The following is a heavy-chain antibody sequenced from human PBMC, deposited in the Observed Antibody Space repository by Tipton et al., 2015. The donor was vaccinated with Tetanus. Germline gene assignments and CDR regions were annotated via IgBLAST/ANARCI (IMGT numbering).Heavy chain of an antibody. CDR2: IIGSGKTM. CDR3: ARSLGSGSYYMDH. CDR1: GFNFRIYT. D-gene: IGHD3-10*01. V-gene: IGHV3-48*02. Sequence: SLRLSCAASGFNFRIYTMNWVRQAPGKGLEWLSYIIGSGKTMYYADSVNGRFTISKDIGENSVYLQMNRLKDEDTAVYYCARSLGSGSYYMDHWGQGTLVTVSS. J-gene: IGHJ1*01.